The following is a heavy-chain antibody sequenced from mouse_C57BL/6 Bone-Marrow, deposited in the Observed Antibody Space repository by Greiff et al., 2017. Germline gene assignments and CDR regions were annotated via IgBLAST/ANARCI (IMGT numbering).Heavy chain of an antibody. CDR2: IYWDDDK. D-gene: IGHD1-1*01. V-gene: IGHV8-12*01. Sequence: VKLMESGPGILQSSQTLSLTCSFSGFSLSTSGMGVSWIRQPSGKGLEWLAHIYWDDDKRYNPSLKSRLTISKDTSRNQVFLKITSVDTADTATYYCARDYGSSFYAMDYWGQGTSVTVSS. J-gene: IGHJ4*01. CDR3: ARDYGSSFYAMDY. CDR1: GFSLSTSGMG.